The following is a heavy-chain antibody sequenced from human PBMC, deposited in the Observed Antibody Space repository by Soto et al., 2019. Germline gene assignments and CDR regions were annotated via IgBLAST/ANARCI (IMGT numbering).Heavy chain of an antibody. V-gene: IGHV4-31*03. Sequence: SETLSLTCTVSGGSISSGGYYWSWIRQHPGKGLEWIGYIYYSGSTYYNPSLKSRVTISVDTPKNQFSLKLSSVTAADTAVYYCARDWGSGYYQAGYYYGMDVWGQGTTGTVSS. CDR3: ARDWGSGYYQAGYYYGMDV. CDR2: IYYSGST. CDR1: GGSISSGGYY. D-gene: IGHD3-22*01. J-gene: IGHJ6*02.